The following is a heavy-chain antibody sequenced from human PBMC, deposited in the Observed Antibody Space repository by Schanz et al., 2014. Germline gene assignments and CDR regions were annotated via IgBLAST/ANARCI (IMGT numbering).Heavy chain of an antibody. J-gene: IGHJ3*02. D-gene: IGHD6-19*01. CDR3: AKCIGWYGRCAFDI. Sequence: EVQLVESGGGLVQPGGSLRLSCAASGFTFSNYDMHWVRQAIGKGLEWVAVIYSGGSTFYTDSVKGRFTISRDNSKNTLYLQMNSLIAEDTAVYYCAKCIGWYGRCAFDIWGQGTMVTVSS. CDR1: GFTFSNYD. V-gene: IGHV3-66*01. CDR2: IYSGGST.